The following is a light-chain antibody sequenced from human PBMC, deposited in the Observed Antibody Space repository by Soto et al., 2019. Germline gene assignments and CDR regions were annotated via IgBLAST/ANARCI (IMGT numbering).Light chain of an antibody. V-gene: IGKV1-12*01. CDR3: QQANSFPGT. CDR1: QGIRSW. CDR2: AAS. J-gene: IGKJ1*01. Sequence: LHNNQYTSSLCSIVVNRITLSWRASQGIRSWLAWYQQKPGKAPKLLIYAASRLQSGVPSRFSGSGSGTDFTLTISSLQPEDFATYYCQQANSFPGTFGQGSKVDI.